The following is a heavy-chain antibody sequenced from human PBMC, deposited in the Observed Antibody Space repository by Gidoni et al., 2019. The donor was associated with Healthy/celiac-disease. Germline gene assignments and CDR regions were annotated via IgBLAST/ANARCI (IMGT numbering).Heavy chain of an antibody. J-gene: IGHJ6*02. V-gene: IGHV3-9*01. D-gene: IGHD3-22*01. CDR3: AKADYYDSSGYYYDYYGMDV. CDR1: GFTFEDYA. CDR2: ISWHSGSI. Sequence: EVQLVESGGGLVQPGRSLRLSCAASGFTFEDYAMHWVRQAPGKGLEWVSGISWHSGSIGYADSVKGRFTISRDNAKNSLYLQMNSLRAEDTALYYCAKADYYDSSGYYYDYYGMDVWGQGTTVTVSS.